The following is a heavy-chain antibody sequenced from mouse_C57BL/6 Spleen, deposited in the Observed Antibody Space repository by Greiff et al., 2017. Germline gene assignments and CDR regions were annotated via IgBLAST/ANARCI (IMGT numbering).Heavy chain of an antibody. CDR1: GYTFTSYT. Sequence: QVQLQQSGAERARPGASVKMSCKASGYTFTSYTMHWVKQRPGQGLEWIGYINPSSGYTKYNQKFKDKATLTADKSSSTAYMQLSSLTSEDSAVYYCARSGAYDYVDYWGQGTTLTVSS. V-gene: IGHV1-4*01. D-gene: IGHD2-3*01. CDR2: INPSSGYT. CDR3: ARSGAYDYVDY. J-gene: IGHJ2*01.